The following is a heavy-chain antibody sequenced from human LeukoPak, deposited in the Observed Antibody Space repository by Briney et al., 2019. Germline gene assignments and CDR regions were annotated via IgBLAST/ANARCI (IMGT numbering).Heavy chain of an antibody. J-gene: IGHJ4*02. CDR1: GFTFSSYG. CDR2: ISYDGSNK. Sequence: GGSLRLSCAASGFTFSSYGMHWVRQAPGKGLEWVAVISYDGSNKYYADSVKGRFTISRDNSKNTLYLQMNSLRAEDTAVYYCAKQGFIAAFDYWGQGTLVTVSS. V-gene: IGHV3-30*18. CDR3: AKQGFIAAFDY. D-gene: IGHD6-25*01.